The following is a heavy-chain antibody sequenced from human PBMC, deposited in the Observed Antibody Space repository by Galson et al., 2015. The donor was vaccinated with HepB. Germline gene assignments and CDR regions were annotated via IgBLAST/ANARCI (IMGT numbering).Heavy chain of an antibody. V-gene: IGHV3-23*01. Sequence: SLRLSCAASGFTFSSYAMSWVRQAPGKGLEWVSAISGSGGSTYYADSVKGRFTISRDNSKNTLYLQMNSLRAEDTAVYYCAKDLEGYCSGGSCYPFDYWGQGTLVTVSS. D-gene: IGHD2-15*01. CDR2: ISGSGGST. CDR3: AKDLEGYCSGGSCYPFDY. CDR1: GFTFSSYA. J-gene: IGHJ4*02.